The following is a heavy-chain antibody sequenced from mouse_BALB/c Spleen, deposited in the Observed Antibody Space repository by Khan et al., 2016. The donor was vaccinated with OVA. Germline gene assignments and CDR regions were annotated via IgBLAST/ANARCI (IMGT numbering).Heavy chain of an antibody. J-gene: IGHJ2*01. CDR3: TRDRIDY. CDR1: GYTFTTYW. Sequence: VQLQQSGAELAKPGASVKMSCKASGYTFTTYWMHWVKQRPGQGLEWIGYINPTSGYTDYNEKFKDRATLYEDRSSSTAYMQLSSLTSEDSAVYDCTRDRIDYWGQGTTLTVSS. V-gene: IGHV1-7*01. CDR2: INPTSGYT.